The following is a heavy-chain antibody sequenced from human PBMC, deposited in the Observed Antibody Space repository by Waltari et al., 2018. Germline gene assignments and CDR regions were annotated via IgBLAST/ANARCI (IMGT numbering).Heavy chain of an antibody. Sequence: EVQLVESGGGLVEPGGSLRVYCAASGFNFRHYGINWVRRAPGKGLEWVSYISPSGTTIHYADSVEGRFTISRDNANNSLYLQMNSLRAEDTAVYYCARIGVDFWSGHYYYYYDMDVWGQGTTVTVSS. CDR3: ARIGVDFWSGHYYYYYDMDV. D-gene: IGHD3-3*01. CDR1: GFNFRHYG. J-gene: IGHJ6*02. CDR2: ISPSGTTI. V-gene: IGHV3-48*03.